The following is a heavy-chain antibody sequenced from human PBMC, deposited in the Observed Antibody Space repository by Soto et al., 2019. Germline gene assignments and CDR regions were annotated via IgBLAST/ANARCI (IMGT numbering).Heavy chain of an antibody. Sequence: LRLSCLASGFTFSDFAMTWVRHVPGRGLEWVASLDAAGGSTYYAESVRGRFSISRDNSQNTLVLQMKRLTVDDTAIYYCAAPRDEYGSGVSWFTYGMDIWGQGTTVTVSS. CDR3: AAPRDEYGSGVSWFTYGMDI. CDR2: LDAAGGST. D-gene: IGHD3-10*01. V-gene: IGHV3-23*01. J-gene: IGHJ6*02. CDR1: GFTFSDFA.